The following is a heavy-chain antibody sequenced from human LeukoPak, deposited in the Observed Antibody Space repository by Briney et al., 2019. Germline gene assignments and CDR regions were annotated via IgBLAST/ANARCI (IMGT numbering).Heavy chain of an antibody. J-gene: IGHJ3*02. CDR1: GFTFSSYS. CDR2: ISSSSSTI. V-gene: IGHV3-48*01. CDR3: AGDPYSGSFNDAFDI. D-gene: IGHD1-26*01. Sequence: GSLRLSCAASGFTFSSYSMNWVRQAPGKGLEWVSYISSSSSTIYYADSVKGRFTISRDNAKNSLYLQMNSLRAEDTAVYYCAGDPYSGSFNDAFDIWGQGTMVTVSS.